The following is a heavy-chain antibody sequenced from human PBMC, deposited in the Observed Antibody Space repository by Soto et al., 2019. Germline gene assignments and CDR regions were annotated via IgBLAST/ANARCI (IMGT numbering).Heavy chain of an antibody. CDR3: TTEDLLQFLYYFDY. CDR2: IKSKTDGGTT. V-gene: IGHV3-15*07. Sequence: GGSLRLSCAASGFTFSNARMNWVRQAPGKGLEWVGRIKSKTDGGTTDYAAPVKGRFTISRDDSKNTLYLQMNSLKTEDTAVYYCTTEDLLQFLYYFDYWGQGTLVTVSS. CDR1: GFTFSNAR. D-gene: IGHD2-21*02. J-gene: IGHJ4*02.